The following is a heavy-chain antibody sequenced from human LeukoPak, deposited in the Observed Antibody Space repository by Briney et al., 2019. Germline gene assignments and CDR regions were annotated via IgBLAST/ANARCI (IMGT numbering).Heavy chain of an antibody. CDR2: ISSSSSYI. D-gene: IGHD2-2*02. CDR3: ARAHRPLYSPGDFDY. Sequence: GGSLRLSCAASGFTFDDYAMHWVRQAPGKGLEWVSSISSSSSYIYYADSVKGRFTISRDNAKNSLYLQMNSLRAEDTAVYYCARAHRPLYSPGDFDYWGQGTLVTVSS. J-gene: IGHJ4*02. V-gene: IGHV3-21*01. CDR1: GFTFDDYA.